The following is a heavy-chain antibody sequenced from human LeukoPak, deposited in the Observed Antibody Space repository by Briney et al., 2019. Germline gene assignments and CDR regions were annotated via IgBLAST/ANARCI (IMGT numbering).Heavy chain of an antibody. CDR2: IKQDGSEK. CDR3: ARGPHCSYGTLFFPY. D-gene: IGHD5-18*01. CDR1: GFTFSSYW. Sequence: GGSLRLSCAASGFTFSSYWMRWVRQAPGKGLEWVANIKQDGSEKYYVDSVKGRFTISRDNAKNSLYLQMNSLRVEDTAVYYCARGPHCSYGTLFFPYWGQGTQVTVSS. J-gene: IGHJ4*02. V-gene: IGHV3-7*03.